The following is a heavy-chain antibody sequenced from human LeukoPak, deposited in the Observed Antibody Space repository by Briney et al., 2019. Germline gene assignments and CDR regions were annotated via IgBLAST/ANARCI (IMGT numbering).Heavy chain of an antibody. CDR3: ARAVFFWWAKGAFDI. V-gene: IGHV4-34*01. CDR1: GGSFSGYY. Sequence: SETVSLTCAVYGGSFSGYYWSWIRQPPGKGLEWSGEINHSGSTNYNTSRNSRVNLSVDTSKTQFSLKLSSVTAADTAVYYRARAVFFWWAKGAFDIWGQGTMVTVSS. D-gene: IGHD2-8*02. CDR2: INHSGST. J-gene: IGHJ3*02.